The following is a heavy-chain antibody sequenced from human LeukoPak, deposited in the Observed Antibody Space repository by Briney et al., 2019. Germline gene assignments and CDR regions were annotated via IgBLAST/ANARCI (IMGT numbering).Heavy chain of an antibody. D-gene: IGHD3-10*01. CDR3: TVWFGELTH. V-gene: IGHV1-46*01. CDR2: INPSGGST. J-gene: IGHJ4*02. Sequence: ASVKVSCKASGYTFTSYYMHWVRQAPGQGLEWMGIINPSGGSTSYAQKFQGRVTMTRDTSTSTVYMELSSLRSDDTAMYYCTVWFGELTHWGQGTLVTVSS. CDR1: GYTFTSYY.